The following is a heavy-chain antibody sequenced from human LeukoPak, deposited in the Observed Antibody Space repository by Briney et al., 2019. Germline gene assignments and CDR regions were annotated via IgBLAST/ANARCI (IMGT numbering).Heavy chain of an antibody. Sequence: SETLSLTCTVSGGPISSYYWSWIRQPAGKGLEWIGRIYTSGSTNYNPSLKSRVTMSVDTSKNQFSLKLSSVTAADTAVYYCARLKVNSGYVGYYYYYMDVWGKGTTVTVSS. CDR3: ARLKVNSGYVGYYYYYMDV. D-gene: IGHD5-12*01. V-gene: IGHV4-4*07. CDR2: IYTSGST. J-gene: IGHJ6*03. CDR1: GGPISSYY.